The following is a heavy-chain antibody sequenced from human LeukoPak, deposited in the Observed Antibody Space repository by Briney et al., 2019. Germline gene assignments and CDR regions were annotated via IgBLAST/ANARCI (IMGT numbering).Heavy chain of an antibody. CDR1: GFTFSSYV. J-gene: IGHJ6*03. Sequence: GGSLRLSCAASGFTFSSYVMHWVRQAPGKGLEWVAIISYDGSNEYYADSVKGRFTISRDNSKNTLYLQMNSLRAADTAVYYCAKDPAVEHYYYYYYMDVWGKGTTVTVSS. CDR3: AKDPAVEHYYYYYYMDV. CDR2: ISYDGSNE. V-gene: IGHV3-30*04. D-gene: IGHD6-19*01.